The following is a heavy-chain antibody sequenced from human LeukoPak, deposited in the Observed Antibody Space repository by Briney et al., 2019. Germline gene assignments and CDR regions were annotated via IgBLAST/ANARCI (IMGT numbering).Heavy chain of an antibody. CDR1: GFNFNTYT. J-gene: IGHJ4*02. CDR2: IYSDNT. D-gene: IGHD4/OR15-4a*01. CDR3: ARRAGAYSHPYDY. Sequence: PGESLRLSCDASGFNFNTYTMYWVRQAPGKGLEWVSFIYSDNTHYSDSVKGRFTISRDNSKNTLYLQMNSLRAEDTAVYYCARRAGAYSHPYDYWGQGTLVTVSS. V-gene: IGHV3-53*01.